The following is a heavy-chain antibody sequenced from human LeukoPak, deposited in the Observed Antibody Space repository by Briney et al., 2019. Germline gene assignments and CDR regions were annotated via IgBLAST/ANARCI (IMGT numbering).Heavy chain of an antibody. V-gene: IGHV3-7*01. CDR1: GFTFSYHL. D-gene: IGHD6-13*01. CDR2: IKNDGTVK. CDR3: AKDSYSKGDY. J-gene: IGHJ4*02. Sequence: GGSLRLSCAASGFTFSYHLMTWVRQAPGKGLEWVANIKNDGTVKNYVDSVKGRFTISRDNAKNSLCLQMNSLRAEDTAVYYCAKDSYSKGDYWGQGVLVTVSS.